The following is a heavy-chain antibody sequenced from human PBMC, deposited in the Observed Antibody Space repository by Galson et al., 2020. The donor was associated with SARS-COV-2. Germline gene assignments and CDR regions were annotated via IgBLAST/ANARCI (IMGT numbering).Heavy chain of an antibody. J-gene: IGHJ4*02. CDR1: GDSINSPNFC. D-gene: IGHD3-10*01. CDR2: LCYTGNT. V-gene: IGHV4-39*01. CDR3: ARRRGFKDDFDF. Sequence: SETLSLTCTVSGDSINSPNFCGDWIRQPPGKGLEWIGSLCYTGNTYYNTSLKSRVTISADTSKNQFSLRLSSVTATDAGIYYCARRRGFKDDFDFWGQGTLVTVSS.